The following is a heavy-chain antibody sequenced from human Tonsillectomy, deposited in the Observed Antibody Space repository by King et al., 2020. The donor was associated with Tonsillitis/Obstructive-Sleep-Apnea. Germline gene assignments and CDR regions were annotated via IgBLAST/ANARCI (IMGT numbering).Heavy chain of an antibody. CDR3: AKDPAGYYYYMDV. CDR2: ISWDGGGT. J-gene: IGHJ6*03. V-gene: IGHV3-43*01. Sequence: VQLVESGGVVVQPGGSLRLSCAASGCTFDDYTMHWVRQAPGKGLEWVSLISWDGGGTYYADSGKGRFTISRDNSKNSLYLQMNSLRTEDTALYYCAKDPAGYYYYMDVWGKGTTVTVSS. CDR1: GCTFDDYT.